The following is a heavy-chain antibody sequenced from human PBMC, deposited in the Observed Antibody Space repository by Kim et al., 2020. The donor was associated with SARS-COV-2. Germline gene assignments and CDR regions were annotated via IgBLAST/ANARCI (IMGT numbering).Heavy chain of an antibody. Sequence: NPSFKSRLTRSVATSKNHFSLKLTSVNAADTAVYYCARVFKLDRRGAFDIWGQGTMVTVSS. CDR3: ARVFKLDRRGAFDI. J-gene: IGHJ3*02. D-gene: IGHD1-1*01. V-gene: IGHV4-61*03.